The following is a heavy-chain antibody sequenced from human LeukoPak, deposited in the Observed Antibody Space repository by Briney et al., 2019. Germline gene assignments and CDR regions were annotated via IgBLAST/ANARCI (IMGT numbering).Heavy chain of an antibody. J-gene: IGHJ4*02. V-gene: IGHV1-69*05. CDR2: IIPVFGTA. CDR1: GGTFSSYA. D-gene: IGHD3-22*01. CDR3: AGEPLDYDSSGSDDY. Sequence: ASVKVSCKASGGTFSSYAISWVRQAPGQGLEWMGRIIPVFGTANYAQKFQGRVTITTDESTSTAYMELSSLRSEDTAVYYCAGEPLDYDSSGSDDYWGQGTLVTVSS.